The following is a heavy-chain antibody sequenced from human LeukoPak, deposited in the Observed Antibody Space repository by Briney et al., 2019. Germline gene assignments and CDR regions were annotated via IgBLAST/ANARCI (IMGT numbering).Heavy chain of an antibody. Sequence: SETLSLTCTVSGGSISSYYWSWIRQPPGKGLEWIGYIYYSGSTNYNPSLKSRVTISVDTSKNQFSLKLSSVTAADTAVYYCARDRYSSGWRDFDYWGQGTLVTVSS. CDR1: GGSISSYY. D-gene: IGHD6-19*01. V-gene: IGHV4-59*01. CDR2: IYYSGST. CDR3: ARDRYSSGWRDFDY. J-gene: IGHJ4*02.